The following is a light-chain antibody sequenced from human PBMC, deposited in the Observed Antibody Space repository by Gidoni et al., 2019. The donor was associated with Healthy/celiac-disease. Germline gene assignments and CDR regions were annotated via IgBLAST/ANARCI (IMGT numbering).Light chain of an antibody. V-gene: IGKV3-15*01. Sequence: IVMPQSPATLSVSPGERATLSCRASQSVSSNLAWYQQKPGQAPRLLIYGASTRATGIPARCSGSGSGTEFTLTISSLQSEDFAVDYCQQYNNWPPYTFGQGTKLEIK. CDR3: QQYNNWPPYT. CDR2: GAS. J-gene: IGKJ2*01. CDR1: QSVSSN.